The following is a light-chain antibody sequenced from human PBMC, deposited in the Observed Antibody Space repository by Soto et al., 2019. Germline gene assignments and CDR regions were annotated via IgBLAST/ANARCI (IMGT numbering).Light chain of an antibody. CDR2: KAS. CDR1: QSISSW. J-gene: IGKJ1*01. V-gene: IGKV1-5*03. CDR3: QQYNSYSRT. Sequence: DIQMTQSPSTLSASAGDRVTITCRASQSISSWLAWYQQKPGKAPKLVIYKASTLESGVPSRFSGSGSGTEFTLTISSLQPDDFATYYCQQYNSYSRTFGQGTKVEIK.